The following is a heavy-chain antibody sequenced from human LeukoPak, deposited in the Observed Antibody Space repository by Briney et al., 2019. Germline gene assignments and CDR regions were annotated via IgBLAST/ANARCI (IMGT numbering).Heavy chain of an antibody. CDR2: IYYSGST. CDR1: GGSISSSSYY. Sequence: PSETLSLTCTVSGGSISSSSYYWGWIRQPPGKGLEWIGSIYYSGSTYYNPSLESRVTISVDTSKNQFSLELSSVTAADTAVYYCARQGYLVATIYPFDYWGQGTLVTVSS. V-gene: IGHV4-39*01. CDR3: ARQGYLVATIYPFDY. J-gene: IGHJ4*02. D-gene: IGHD5-12*01.